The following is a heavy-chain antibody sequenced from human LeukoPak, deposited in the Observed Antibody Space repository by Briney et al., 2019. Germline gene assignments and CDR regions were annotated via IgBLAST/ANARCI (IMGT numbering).Heavy chain of an antibody. CDR1: GFTVITND. Sequence: GGSLRLSCAAYGFTVITNDMTWVRQAPGKGLDWVSVLYSDGNTKYADSVQGRFTISRDNSKNTLYLEMNSLSPDDTAVYYCARGVEPLAANTLAYWGQGTLVTVSS. D-gene: IGHD1-14*01. CDR3: ARGVEPLAANTLAY. J-gene: IGHJ4*02. CDR2: LYSDGNT. V-gene: IGHV3-53*01.